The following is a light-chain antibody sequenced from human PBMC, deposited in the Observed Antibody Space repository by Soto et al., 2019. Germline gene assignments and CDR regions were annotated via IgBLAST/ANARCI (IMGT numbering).Light chain of an antibody. V-gene: IGLV2-14*01. CDR2: DVS. CDR1: SSDVGGYNY. CDR3: SSYTSSSTPGV. Sequence: QSALTQPASVSGSPGQSITISCTGTSSDVGGYNYVSWYQQHPGKAPKLMIYDVSNRPSGVSNRFSGSKSVNTASLTISGLQAEDEADYYCSSYTSSSTPGVFGGGTKVTVL. J-gene: IGLJ3*02.